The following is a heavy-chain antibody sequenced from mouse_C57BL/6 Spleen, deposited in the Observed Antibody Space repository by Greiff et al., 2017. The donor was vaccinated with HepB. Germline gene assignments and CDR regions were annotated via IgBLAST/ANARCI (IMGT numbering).Heavy chain of an antibody. J-gene: IGHJ3*01. Sequence: DVQLQESGGGLVQPGGSLSLSCAASGFTFTDYYMSWVRQPPGKALEWLGFIRNKANGYTTEYSASVKGRFTISRDNSQSILYLQMNALRAEDSATYYCARSPDGGWFAYWGQGTLVTVSA. V-gene: IGHV7-3*01. CDR1: GFTFTDYY. CDR3: ARSPDGGWFAY. CDR2: IRNKANGYTT.